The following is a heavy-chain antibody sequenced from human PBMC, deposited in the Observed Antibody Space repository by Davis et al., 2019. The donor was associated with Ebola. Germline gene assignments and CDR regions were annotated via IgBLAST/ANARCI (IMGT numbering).Heavy chain of an antibody. CDR3: ARGTHYAHDY. CDR2: INNDGSIT. D-gene: IGHD2-2*01. Sequence: ESLKISCAASGFTFSSSWMHWVRQAPGKGLVWVSLINNDGSITTYADSVKGRFTISRDNAKNTLYLQMNSLRDEDTAVYYCARGTHYAHDYWGQGTLVTVSS. CDR1: GFTFSSSW. V-gene: IGHV3-74*01. J-gene: IGHJ4*02.